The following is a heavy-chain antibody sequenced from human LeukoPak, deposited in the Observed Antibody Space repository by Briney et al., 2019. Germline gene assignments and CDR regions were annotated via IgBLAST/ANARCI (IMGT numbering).Heavy chain of an antibody. D-gene: IGHD6-13*01. Sequence: GGSLRLSCAASGFTLSRNGMHWVRQAPGKGLEWVGDIWYDGSKKYYADSVKGRFTISRDNSKNTLYLQMNSLRAEDTAVYYCAKDPGSSWQNWFDPWGQGTLVTVSS. CDR2: IWYDGSKK. V-gene: IGHV3-33*06. J-gene: IGHJ5*02. CDR1: GFTLSRNG. CDR3: AKDPGSSWQNWFDP.